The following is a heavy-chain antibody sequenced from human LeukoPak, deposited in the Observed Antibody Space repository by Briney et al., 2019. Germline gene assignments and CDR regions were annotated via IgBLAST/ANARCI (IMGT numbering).Heavy chain of an antibody. V-gene: IGHV3-30*02. Sequence: GGSLRLSCAASRFTFGSFAMHWVRQAPGKGLEWVAFIRYDGSNKYYADSVKGRFTISRDNAKNSLYLQMNSLRAEDTAVYYCARAFYQLLFDWFDPWGQGTLVTVSS. D-gene: IGHD2-2*01. J-gene: IGHJ5*02. CDR3: ARAFYQLLFDWFDP. CDR2: IRYDGSNK. CDR1: RFTFGSFA.